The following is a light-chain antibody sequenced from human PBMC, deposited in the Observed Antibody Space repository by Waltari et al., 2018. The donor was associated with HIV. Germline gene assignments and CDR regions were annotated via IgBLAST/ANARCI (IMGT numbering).Light chain of an antibody. J-gene: IGKJ3*01. Sequence: EIVLTQSPGTLSLSPGERATLFCRASQSITSNSLAWYQQKSGQPPRFLIYGASNRAIGIPDRFSGSGSGTDFTLTISRLEPEDFAVYSCQQYNTWPLTFGPGTKVDIK. CDR1: QSITSNS. V-gene: IGKV3-20*01. CDR3: QQYNTWPLT. CDR2: GAS.